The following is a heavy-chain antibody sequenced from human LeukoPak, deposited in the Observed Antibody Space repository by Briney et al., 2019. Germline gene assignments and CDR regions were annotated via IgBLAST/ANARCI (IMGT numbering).Heavy chain of an antibody. D-gene: IGHD3-10*01. Sequence: GESLKISCQASGYTFAKYWIGWVRQMPGKGLEWMGIIYPGDSDTRYSPSFQGQVTISADKSISTAYLQWSSLKASDTAMYYCARSMVRGRGANWFDPWGQGTLVTVSS. CDR1: GYTFAKYW. J-gene: IGHJ5*02. CDR2: IYPGDSDT. CDR3: ARSMVRGRGANWFDP. V-gene: IGHV5-51*01.